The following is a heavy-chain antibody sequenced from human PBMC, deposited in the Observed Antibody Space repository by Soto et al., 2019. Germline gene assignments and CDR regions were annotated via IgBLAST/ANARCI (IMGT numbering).Heavy chain of an antibody. Sequence: TSVTKSLTCSVAGEYIINSGFYWAWKSKPPGEGLEWIGSIYHTGNAYYNPSLKSRVTISVDTSKNQFSLKLTSVTAADAALYYCARDFFDSSDYTTNWFDPWGQGTLVTVSS. CDR1: GEYIINSGFY. D-gene: IGHD3-22*01. CDR2: IYHTGNA. V-gene: IGHV4-39*01. CDR3: ARDFFDSSDYTTNWFDP. J-gene: IGHJ5*02.